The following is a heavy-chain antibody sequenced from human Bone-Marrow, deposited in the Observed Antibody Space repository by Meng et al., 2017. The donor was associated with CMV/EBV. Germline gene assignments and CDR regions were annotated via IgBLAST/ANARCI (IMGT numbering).Heavy chain of an antibody. CDR2: IAYDGSIE. V-gene: IGHV3-30*14. D-gene: IGHD4-11*01. Sequence: GESLKISCVASGSTLSGYNMHWVRQAPGKGLEWVALIAYDGSIEYYADSVRGRSTISRDNSKNTLYVHMNSLRPEDTATYYCARDVTTLGYSGMDVWGQGTTVTVSS. J-gene: IGHJ6*02. CDR3: ARDVTTLGYSGMDV. CDR1: GSTLSGYN.